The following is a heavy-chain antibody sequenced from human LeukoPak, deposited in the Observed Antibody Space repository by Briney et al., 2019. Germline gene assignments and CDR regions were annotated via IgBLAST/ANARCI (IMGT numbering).Heavy chain of an antibody. CDR1: GFSVSSKD. CDR3: ARHDPHFDY. J-gene: IGHJ4*02. D-gene: IGHD3-16*01. V-gene: IGHV3-53*01. CDR2: ICTGGST. Sequence: PGGSLRLSCAASGFSVSSKDMSWVRQAPGKGLEWVSVICTGGSTYYADSVKGRFTISRDNPKNTLYLQMNSLRAEDTAVYYCARHDPHFDYWGQGTLVTVSS.